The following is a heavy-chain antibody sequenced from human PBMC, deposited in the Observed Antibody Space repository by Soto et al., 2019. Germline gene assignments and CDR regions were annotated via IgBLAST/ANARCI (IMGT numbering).Heavy chain of an antibody. D-gene: IGHD3-22*01. CDR1: GFTFSSYA. V-gene: IGHV3-23*01. CDR3: AKRPPYYYDSSGSQGFDP. J-gene: IGHJ5*02. CDR2: ISGSGGST. Sequence: PGGSLRLASAASGFTFSSYAMSWVRQAPGKGLEWVSAISGSGGSTYYADSVKGRFTISRDNSKNTLYLQMNSLRAEDTAVYYCAKRPPYYYDSSGSQGFDPWGQGTLVTVSS.